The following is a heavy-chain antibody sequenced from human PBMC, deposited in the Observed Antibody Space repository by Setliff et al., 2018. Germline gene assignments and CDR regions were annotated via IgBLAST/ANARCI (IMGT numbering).Heavy chain of an antibody. CDR1: GYIFTSYG. CDR3: ARSPPNRGVGQGHHMDV. J-gene: IGHJ6*03. CDR2: ISPYNGDT. Sequence: ASVKVSCKASGYIFTSYGFSWVRQAPGQGLEWMGWISPYNGDTKYAQKLKDRVTMTTDTSTSTAFLEVRSLGSDDTAVYYCARSPPNRGVGQGHHMDVWGKGTTVTVSS. D-gene: IGHD1-26*01. V-gene: IGHV1-18*01.